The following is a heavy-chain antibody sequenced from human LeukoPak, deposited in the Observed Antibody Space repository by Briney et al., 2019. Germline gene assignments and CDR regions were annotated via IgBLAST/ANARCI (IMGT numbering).Heavy chain of an antibody. D-gene: IGHD3-10*01. CDR1: GFTFSSYA. V-gene: IGHV3-64*01. J-gene: IGHJ4*02. CDR2: ISSNGGST. CDR3: AKAFPGSGIIPSL. Sequence: GGSLRLSCAAPGFTFSSYAMHWVRQAPGKGLEYVSAISSNGGSTYYANSVKGRFTISRDNSKNTLYLQMGSLRAEDTAVYYCAKAFPGSGIIPSLWGQGTLVTVSS.